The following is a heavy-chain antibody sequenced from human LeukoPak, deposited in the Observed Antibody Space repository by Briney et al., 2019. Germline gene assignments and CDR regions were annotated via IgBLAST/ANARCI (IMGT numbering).Heavy chain of an antibody. D-gene: IGHD6-19*01. CDR2: ISSSSSYI. J-gene: IGHJ4*02. Sequence: PGGSLRLSCAASGFTFSSYSMNWVRQAPGKGLEWVSSISSSSSYIYYADSVKGRFTISRDNAKNSLYLQMNSLRAEDTAMYYCARDRLSVADYWGQGTLVTVSS. CDR3: ARDRLSVADY. CDR1: GFTFSSYS. V-gene: IGHV3-21*01.